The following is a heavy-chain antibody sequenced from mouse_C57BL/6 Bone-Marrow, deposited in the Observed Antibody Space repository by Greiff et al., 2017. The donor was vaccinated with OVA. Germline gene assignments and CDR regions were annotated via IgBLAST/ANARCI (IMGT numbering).Heavy chain of an antibody. J-gene: IGHJ2*01. Sequence: EVQVVESGGGLVKPGGSLKLSCAASGFTFSDYGMHWVRQAPEKGLEWVAYISSGSSTIYYADTVKGRFTISRDNAKNTLFLQMTSLRSEDTAMYYCARKRDYGGSSFDYWGQGTTLTVSS. CDR3: ARKRDYGGSSFDY. D-gene: IGHD1-1*01. V-gene: IGHV5-17*01. CDR1: GFTFSDYG. CDR2: ISSGSSTI.